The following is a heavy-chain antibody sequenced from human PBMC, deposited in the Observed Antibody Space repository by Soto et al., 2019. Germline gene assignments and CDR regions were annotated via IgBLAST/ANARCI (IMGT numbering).Heavy chain of an antibody. V-gene: IGHV3-48*03. Sequence: EVNLEESGGTLVQPGGSLRLSCAASGFVYSDYEMNWVRQAPGKGLEWFSSITGRGSTIYYAESVKGRFTISRDNAKSYLNLQMNGLRDEDSAIYFCVREMTYQALAFDLWGQGTPVIVSS. D-gene: IGHD2-2*01. J-gene: IGHJ5*02. CDR1: GFVYSDYE. CDR3: VREMTYQALAFDL. CDR2: ITGRGSTI.